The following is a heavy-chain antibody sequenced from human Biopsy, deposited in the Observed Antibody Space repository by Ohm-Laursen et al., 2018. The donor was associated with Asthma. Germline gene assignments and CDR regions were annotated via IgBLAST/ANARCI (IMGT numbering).Heavy chain of an antibody. CDR3: SRDTLGYYFDI. Sequence: SLRPSCAASGTHFGSYSMHWARQAPGKGLEWVAVITFDGSTQHYGDSVKGRFTISRDNSKNMLFLQMNSLRAEDTAVYYCSRDTLGYYFDIWGQGTQVTVSS. D-gene: IGHD6-13*01. CDR1: GTHFGSYS. CDR2: ITFDGSTQ. J-gene: IGHJ4*02. V-gene: IGHV3-30-3*01.